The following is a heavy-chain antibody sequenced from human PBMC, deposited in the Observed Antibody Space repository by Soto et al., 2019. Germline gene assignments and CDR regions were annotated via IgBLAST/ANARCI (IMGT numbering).Heavy chain of an antibody. V-gene: IGHV1-18*01. CDR2: ICAYNGNT. CDR1: GYTFTSYG. CDR3: ARDGRWLQLGYFDL. Sequence: ASVKVSCKASGYTFTSYGISWLRQAPCQGLAWVGWICAYNGNTNYAQKLQGRVTMTTDTSTSTAYMELRSLRSDDTAVYCCARDGRWLQLGYFDLWGRGTMVTVSS. D-gene: IGHD5-12*01. J-gene: IGHJ2*01.